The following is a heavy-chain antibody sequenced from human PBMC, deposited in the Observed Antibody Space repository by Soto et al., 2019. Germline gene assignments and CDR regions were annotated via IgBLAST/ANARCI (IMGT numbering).Heavy chain of an antibody. CDR1: GFSFSSYS. D-gene: IGHD1-1*01. V-gene: IGHV3-30-3*01. CDR2: ISFDGTDK. Sequence: GGSLRLSCAASGFSFSSYSMHWVRQAPGKGLEWVAVISFDGTDKYYADSVKGRFTISRDNSKNTLYLQLNSLRAEDTAVYYCPRGEPNYSGMDVWGQGTTVTVSS. J-gene: IGHJ6*02. CDR3: PRGEPNYSGMDV.